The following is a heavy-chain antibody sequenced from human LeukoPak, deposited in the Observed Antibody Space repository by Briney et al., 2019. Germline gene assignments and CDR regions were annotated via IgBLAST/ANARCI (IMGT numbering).Heavy chain of an antibody. CDR3: ARGLYTSRHLNHFDY. CDR2: IWYDGSNK. CDR1: GFTFSSYG. J-gene: IGHJ4*02. V-gene: IGHV3-33*01. Sequence: GGSLRLSCAASGFTFSSYGMHWVRQAPGKGLEWVAVIWYDGSNKYYADSVKGRFTISRDDSKNTLYLQVNSLRAEDTAVYYCARGLYTSRHLNHFDYWGQGTLVTVSS. D-gene: IGHD2-2*02.